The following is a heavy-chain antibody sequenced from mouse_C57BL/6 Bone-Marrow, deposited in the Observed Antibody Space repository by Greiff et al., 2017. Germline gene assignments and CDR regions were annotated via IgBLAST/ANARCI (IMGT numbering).Heavy chain of an antibody. Sequence: QVQLQQPGAELVRPGSSVKLSCKASGYTFTSYWMDWVKQRPGQGLEWIGNIYPSDSETHYNQKFKDKATLTVDKSSSTAYMQLSSLTSEDSAVYDCGRETAVVHFDYWGQGTTLTVSS. J-gene: IGHJ2*01. V-gene: IGHV1-61*01. CDR3: GRETAVVHFDY. CDR1: GYTFTSYW. D-gene: IGHD1-1*01. CDR2: IYPSDSET.